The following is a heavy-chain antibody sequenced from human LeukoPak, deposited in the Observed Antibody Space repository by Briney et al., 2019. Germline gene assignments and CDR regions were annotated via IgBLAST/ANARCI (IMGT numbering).Heavy chain of an antibody. V-gene: IGHV3-23*01. D-gene: IGHD1-14*01. Sequence: GGSLRLSCAASGFTFSSYAMSWVRQAPGKGLEWVSAISRSGGSTYYADSVKGRFTISRDNSKNTLYLQMNSLRAEDTAVYYCAENHHGLPGPLHYWGQGPLVTVSS. J-gene: IGHJ4*02. CDR1: GFTFSSYA. CDR2: ISRSGGST. CDR3: AENHHGLPGPLHY.